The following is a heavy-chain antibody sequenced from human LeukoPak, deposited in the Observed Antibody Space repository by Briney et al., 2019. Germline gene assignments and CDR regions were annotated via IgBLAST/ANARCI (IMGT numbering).Heavy chain of an antibody. CDR2: IYYSGGT. Sequence: SETLSRTCTVSGGSMSSDHWSWFRQPPGKGLEWIGYIYYSGGTNYNPSLKSRVTISVDTSKNQFSLKLSSVTAADTAVYYCARGAGWYGYWGQGTLVTVSS. V-gene: IGHV4-59*01. D-gene: IGHD6-19*01. CDR1: GGSMSSDH. J-gene: IGHJ4*02. CDR3: ARGAGWYGY.